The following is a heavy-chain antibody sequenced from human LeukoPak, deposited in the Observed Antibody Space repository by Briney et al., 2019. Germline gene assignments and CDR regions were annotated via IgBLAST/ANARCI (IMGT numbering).Heavy chain of an antibody. CDR1: GFTFSSYG. J-gene: IGHJ3*02. CDR2: ISGSGGST. V-gene: IGHV3-23*01. D-gene: IGHD1-26*01. CDR3: ARDPGLRSGGTTFDM. Sequence: PGGSLRLSCAASGFTFSSYGMSWVRQAPGKGLEWVSAISGSGGSTYYADSVKGRFTISRDNSKNTLYLQMNSLRAEDTAVYFCARDPGLRSGGTTFDMWGQGRMVTVSS.